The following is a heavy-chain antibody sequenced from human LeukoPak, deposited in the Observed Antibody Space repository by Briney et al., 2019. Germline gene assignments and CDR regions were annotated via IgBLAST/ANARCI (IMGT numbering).Heavy chain of an antibody. D-gene: IGHD3-10*01. CDR3: ARDNGSGDDDYFDY. Sequence: PGRSLRLSCAASGFTFSSYAMHWVRQAPGKGLEWVAVISYDGSNKYYADSVKGRFTISRDNSKNTLYLQMNSLRAEDTAVYYCARDNGSGDDDYFDYWGQGTLVTVSS. V-gene: IGHV3-30*04. J-gene: IGHJ4*02. CDR1: GFTFSSYA. CDR2: ISYDGSNK.